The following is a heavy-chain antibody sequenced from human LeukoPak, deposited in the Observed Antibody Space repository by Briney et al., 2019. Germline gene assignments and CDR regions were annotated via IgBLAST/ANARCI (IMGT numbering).Heavy chain of an antibody. CDR3: ARAGYSYGTGYYFDY. CDR1: RYSISSGYY. Sequence: SETLSLTCTVSRYSISSGYYWSWIRLPPGKGLEWIGYIYYTGATYYNPSLKSRVTISLDTSKNQFSLKLSSVTAADAAVYYCARAGYSYGTGYYFDYWGQGALVTVSS. D-gene: IGHD5-18*01. V-gene: IGHV4-59*01. J-gene: IGHJ4*02. CDR2: IYYTGAT.